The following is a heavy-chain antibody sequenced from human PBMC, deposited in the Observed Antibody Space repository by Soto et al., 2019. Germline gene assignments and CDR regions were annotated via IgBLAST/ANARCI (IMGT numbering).Heavy chain of an antibody. CDR1: GTSISSSYW. Sequence: QVQLKQSGPGLVRPSGTLSLTCRVSGTSISSSYWWAWVRQSPGKGLEWIGEIYHNGITKYNPSLKSRVSMSIDKSNTRFSLKLTSVTAADPAVYYCATVPPRIVVVLAEFPTWGQGTLVTVSS. V-gene: IGHV4-4*02. CDR3: ATVPPRIVVVLAEFPT. J-gene: IGHJ4*02. CDR2: IYHNGIT. D-gene: IGHD2-21*01.